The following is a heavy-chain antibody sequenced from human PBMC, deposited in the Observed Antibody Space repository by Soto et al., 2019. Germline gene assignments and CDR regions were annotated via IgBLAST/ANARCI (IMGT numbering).Heavy chain of an antibody. CDR3: ARDAERVPAAFDS. CDR2: IYHSGST. Sequence: PSETLSLTCAVSGGSMSSGVYSWNWIRQPPGKGLEWIGYIYHSGSTYYNPSLKSRVTISLDMSKNQFSLNLSSVIAADTAVYYCARDAERVPAAFDSWGQGTLVTVSS. CDR1: GGSMSSGVYS. V-gene: IGHV4-30-2*01. D-gene: IGHD2-2*01. J-gene: IGHJ4*02.